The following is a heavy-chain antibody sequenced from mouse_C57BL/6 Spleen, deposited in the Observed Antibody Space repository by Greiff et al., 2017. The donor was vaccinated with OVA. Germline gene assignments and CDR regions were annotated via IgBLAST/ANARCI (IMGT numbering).Heavy chain of an antibody. D-gene: IGHD3-2*02. CDR2: IYPGSGST. CDR3: ARWTAQATIDY. V-gene: IGHV1-55*01. CDR1: GYTFTSYW. Sequence: QVQLQQPGAALVKPGASVKMSCKASGYTFTSYWITWVKQRPGQGLEWIGDIYPGSGSTNYNEKFKSKATLTVDTSSSTAYMQLSSLTSEDSAVYYCARWTAQATIDYWGQGTTLTVSS. J-gene: IGHJ2*01.